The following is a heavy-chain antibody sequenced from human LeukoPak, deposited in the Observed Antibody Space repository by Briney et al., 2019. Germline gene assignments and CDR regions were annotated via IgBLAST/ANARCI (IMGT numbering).Heavy chain of an antibody. Sequence: GGSLRLSCAADGFTVSSDWISSVRQAPGKGLEWVANIKHDGSDKNYVQSVKGRFTISRDNANNSLYLLMTRLRAKETSVNLCARNRESGTGRIWGQGTMVTVSS. J-gene: IGHJ3*02. D-gene: IGHD1-7*01. V-gene: IGHV3-7*03. CDR3: ARNRESGTGRI. CDR1: GFTVSSDW. CDR2: IKHDGSDK.